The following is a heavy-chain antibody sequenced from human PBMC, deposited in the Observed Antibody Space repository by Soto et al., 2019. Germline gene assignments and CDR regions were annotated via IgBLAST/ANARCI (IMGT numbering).Heavy chain of an antibody. CDR2: IVPIFGTA. Sequence: SVKVSCKASGVTFSSYAISWVRQAPGQGLEWMGGIVPIFGTANYAQKFQGRVTITADESTSTAYMELSSLRSEDTAVYYCARASGGICGVAYNHYYYGMDVWG. D-gene: IGHD3-3*01. CDR1: GVTFSSYA. CDR3: ARASGGICGVAYNHYYYGMDV. J-gene: IGHJ6*01. V-gene: IGHV1-69*13.